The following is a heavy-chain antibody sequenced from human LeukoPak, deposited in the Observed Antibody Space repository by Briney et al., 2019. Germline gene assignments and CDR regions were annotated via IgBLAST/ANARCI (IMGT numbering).Heavy chain of an antibody. Sequence: GASVKVSCKVSGYTLTELSMHWVRQAPGKGLEWMGGFDPEDGETIYAQKFQGRVTKTEDTSTDTAYMELSSLRSEDTAVYYCATGGIAVAERFDYWGQGTLVTVSS. D-gene: IGHD6-19*01. J-gene: IGHJ4*02. CDR3: ATGGIAVAERFDY. CDR1: GYTLTELS. CDR2: FDPEDGET. V-gene: IGHV1-24*01.